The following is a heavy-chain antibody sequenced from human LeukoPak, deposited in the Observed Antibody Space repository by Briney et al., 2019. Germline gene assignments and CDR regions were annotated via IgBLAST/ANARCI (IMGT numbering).Heavy chain of an antibody. J-gene: IGHJ4*02. D-gene: IGHD1-26*01. CDR2: MNPSSGNT. V-gene: IGHV1-8*03. CDR3: ARAHSGSYYLDY. CDR1: GYTFTSYD. Sequence: GASVKVSCKASGYTFTSYDINWVRQATGRGLEWMGWMNPSSGNTGYAQKFQGRVTITRNTSISTAYMELSSLRSEDTAVYYCARAHSGSYYLDYWGQGTLVTVSS.